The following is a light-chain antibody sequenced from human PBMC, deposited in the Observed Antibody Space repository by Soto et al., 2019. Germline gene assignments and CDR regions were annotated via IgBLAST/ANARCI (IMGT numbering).Light chain of an antibody. Sequence: DIQMTQSPSSLSASVGDRVTITRRASQSISRFLNWYQQKPGKAPKLLIYAASSLQSGVPSRFSGSGSGTDFTLTVSSLQPEDFATYYCQQSYSPPPVTSGQGTRLEIK. CDR3: QQSYSPPPVT. CDR2: AAS. J-gene: IGKJ5*01. CDR1: QSISRF. V-gene: IGKV1-39*01.